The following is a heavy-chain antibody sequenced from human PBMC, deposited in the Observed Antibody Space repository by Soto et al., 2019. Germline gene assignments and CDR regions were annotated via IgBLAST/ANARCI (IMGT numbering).Heavy chain of an antibody. CDR3: ARRNCAGGTCYLDY. J-gene: IGHJ4*02. CDR1: GFTFYNNW. D-gene: IGHD2-8*02. CDR2: VNSDGSGT. Sequence: HPGGSLRLSCAGSGFTFYNNWMYWVRQAPGEGLVWVSRVNSDGSGTAYADSVKGRFTISRDNAKNTVYLQMNSLTVEDTATYYCARRNCAGGTCYLDYWGQGTLVTVSS. V-gene: IGHV3-74*01.